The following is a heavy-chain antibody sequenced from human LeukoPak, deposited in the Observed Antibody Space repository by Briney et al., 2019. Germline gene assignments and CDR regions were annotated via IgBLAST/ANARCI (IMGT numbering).Heavy chain of an antibody. Sequence: PGGSLRLSCAASGFTFSSYAMHWVRQAPGKGLEYVSAISSNGGSTYYANSVKGRFTISRDNSKNTLYLQMGSLRAEDMAVYYCARVDGYSSGWWRGIDYWGQGTLVTVSS. D-gene: IGHD6-19*01. CDR3: ARVDGYSSGWWRGIDY. J-gene: IGHJ4*02. CDR2: ISSNGGST. CDR1: GFTFSSYA. V-gene: IGHV3-64*01.